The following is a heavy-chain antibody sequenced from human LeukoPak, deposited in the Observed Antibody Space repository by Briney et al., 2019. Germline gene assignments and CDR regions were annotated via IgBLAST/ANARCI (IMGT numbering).Heavy chain of an antibody. D-gene: IGHD6-13*01. J-gene: IGHJ6*02. CDR2: ISSSSSTI. V-gene: IGHV3-48*04. Sequence: GGSLRLSCAASGFTFSSYSMNWVRQAPGKGLEWVSYISSSSSTIYYADSVKGRFTISRDNAKNSLYLQMNGLRAEDTAVYYCARDSGAAADYYYYGMDVWGQGTTVTVSS. CDR3: ARDSGAAADYYYYGMDV. CDR1: GFTFSSYS.